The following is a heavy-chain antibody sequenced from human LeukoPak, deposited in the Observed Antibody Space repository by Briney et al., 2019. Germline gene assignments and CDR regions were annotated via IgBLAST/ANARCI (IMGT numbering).Heavy chain of an antibody. CDR2: INPNSGGT. CDR3: ATASGSYYAEYFQH. Sequence: GASVKVSCKASGYTFTGYYMHWVRQAPGQGLEWMGWINPNSGGTNYAQKFQGRVTMTRDTSISTAYMELSRLRSDDTAVYYCATASGSYYAEYFQHWGQSTLVTVSS. D-gene: IGHD1-26*01. J-gene: IGHJ1*01. CDR1: GYTFTGYY. V-gene: IGHV1-2*02.